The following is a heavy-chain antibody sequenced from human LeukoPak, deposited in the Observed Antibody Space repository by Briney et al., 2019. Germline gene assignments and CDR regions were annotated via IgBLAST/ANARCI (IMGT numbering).Heavy chain of an antibody. D-gene: IGHD2-21*02. CDR1: GFTFSSYA. Sequence: GGSLRLSCAASGFTFSSYAMHWVRQAPGKGLEWVAVISYDGSNKYYADSVKGRFTISRDNSKNTLYLQMNSLRAEDTAVYYCGRVGVGHIVVVTASDYYYYGMDVWGQGTTVTVSS. J-gene: IGHJ6*02. CDR2: ISYDGSNK. CDR3: GRVGVGHIVVVTASDYYYYGMDV. V-gene: IGHV3-30-3*01.